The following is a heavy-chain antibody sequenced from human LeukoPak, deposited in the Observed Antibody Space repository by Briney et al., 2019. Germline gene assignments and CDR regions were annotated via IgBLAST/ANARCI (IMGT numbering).Heavy chain of an antibody. CDR2: IYPGDSDT. J-gene: IGHJ4*02. CDR1: GYRLTNNW. Sequence: LGESLKISCKISGYRLTNNWIGWVRQVPGKGLEWMGLIYPGDSDTRYSPSFQGQVTFSVDTSISTAYLQLSGLRASDTAMYYCARRDIQLEFDYWGQGTLVTVSS. CDR3: ARRDIQLEFDY. D-gene: IGHD5-18*01. V-gene: IGHV5-51*01.